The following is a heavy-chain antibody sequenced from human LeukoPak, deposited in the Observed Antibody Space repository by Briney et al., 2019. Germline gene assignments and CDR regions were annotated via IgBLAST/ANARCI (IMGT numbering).Heavy chain of an antibody. CDR2: FDPEDGET. CDR1: GYTLTELS. J-gene: IGHJ3*02. D-gene: IGHD4-17*01. CDR3: ATDRYGPPFDI. Sequence: ASVKVSCKVSGYTLTELSMHWVRQAPGKGLEWMGGFDPEDGETIYAQKFQGRVTMTKDTSTDTAYMELSSLRSEDTAVYYCATDRYGPPFDIWGQGTMVTVSS. V-gene: IGHV1-24*01.